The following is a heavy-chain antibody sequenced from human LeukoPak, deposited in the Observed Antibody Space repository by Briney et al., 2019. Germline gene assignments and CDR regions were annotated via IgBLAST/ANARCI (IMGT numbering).Heavy chain of an antibody. CDR3: ARASVGYYGSGSGDAFDI. CDR1: GFTFSSYA. D-gene: IGHD3-10*01. CDR2: ITATRDYT. J-gene: IGHJ3*02. Sequence: GGSLRLSCAASGFTFSSYAMTWVRQAPGKGLERVSTITATRDYTYYADSVKGRFTISRDDSKNTLYLQMNSLRAEDTAVYYCARASVGYYGSGSGDAFDIWGQGTMVTVSS. V-gene: IGHV3-23*01.